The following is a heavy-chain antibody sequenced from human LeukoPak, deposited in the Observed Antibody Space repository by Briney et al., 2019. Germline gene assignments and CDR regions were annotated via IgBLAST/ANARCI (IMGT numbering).Heavy chain of an antibody. D-gene: IGHD5-18*01. CDR2: IYYTGGET. CDR1: GGSINSYY. CDR3: ARQPAATAAFDI. Sequence: PSETLSLTCTVSGGSINSYYRSWIRQPPGKGLEWIGYIYYTGGETNYNPSLKSRLTISVDTSKNQFSLMMTSVTAADTAIYYCARQPAATAAFDIWAQGTMVTVSS. J-gene: IGHJ3*02. V-gene: IGHV4-59*08.